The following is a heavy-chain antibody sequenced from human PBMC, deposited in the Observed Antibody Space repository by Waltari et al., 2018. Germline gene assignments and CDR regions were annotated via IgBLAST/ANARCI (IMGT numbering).Heavy chain of an antibody. J-gene: IGHJ4*02. CDR1: GYTFTSYA. CDR2: INAGNGNT. CDR3: ARSFVVVVAATPGY. Sequence: QVQLVQSGAEVKKPGASVKVSCKASGYTFTSYAMHWVRQAPGQRLEWMGWINAGNGNTKYSQKFQGRVTITRDTSASTAYMELSSLRSEDTAVYYCARSFVVVVAATPGYWGQGTLVTVSS. D-gene: IGHD2-15*01. V-gene: IGHV1-3*01.